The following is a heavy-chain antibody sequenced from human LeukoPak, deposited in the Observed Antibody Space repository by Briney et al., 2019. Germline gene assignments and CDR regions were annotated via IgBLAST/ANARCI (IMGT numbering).Heavy chain of an antibody. CDR1: GGSISGYY. CDR3: AGRWVLTGEPN. Sequence: PSETLSLTCTVSGGSISGYYWSWIRQPPGKGLEWIGYIYYSGHTNYNPSLKGRVTISVDTSKNQFSLKLISVTAADTAVYYCAGRWVLTGEPNWGQGTPVTVSS. CDR2: IYYSGHT. V-gene: IGHV4-59*01. J-gene: IGHJ4*02. D-gene: IGHD7-27*01.